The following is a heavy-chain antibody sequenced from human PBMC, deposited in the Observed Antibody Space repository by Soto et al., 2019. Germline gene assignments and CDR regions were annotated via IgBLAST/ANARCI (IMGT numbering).Heavy chain of an antibody. CDR1: GFTFSSYG. Sequence: QVQLVESGGGVVQPGRSLRLSCAASGFTFSSYGMHWVRQAPGKGLEWVAIIWYDGSTEDYADSVKGRFTISRDNSQNTLYLQMNPLRAEDTGLYYCATHPHGGEDENYWGQGTLVTVSS. CDR2: IWYDGSTE. CDR3: ATHPHGGEDENY. D-gene: IGHD2-21*01. J-gene: IGHJ4*02. V-gene: IGHV3-33*03.